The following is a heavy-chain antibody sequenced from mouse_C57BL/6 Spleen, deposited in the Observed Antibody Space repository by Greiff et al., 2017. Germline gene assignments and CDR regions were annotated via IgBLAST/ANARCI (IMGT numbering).Heavy chain of an antibody. V-gene: IGHV5-16*01. CDR2: INYDGSST. CDR1: GFTFSDYY. CDR3: ARGFAPWDY. Sequence: EVNVVESEGGLVQPGSSMKLSCTASGFTFSDYYMAWVRQVPEKGLEWVANINYDGSSTYYLDSLKSRFIISRDNAKNILYLQMSSLKSEDTATYYCARGFAPWDYWGQGTTLTVSS. J-gene: IGHJ2*01.